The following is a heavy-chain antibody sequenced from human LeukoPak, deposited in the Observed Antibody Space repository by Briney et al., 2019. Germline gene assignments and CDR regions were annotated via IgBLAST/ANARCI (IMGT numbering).Heavy chain of an antibody. CDR3: ARGSVRGSYYVGAFDI. CDR2: ISGSGGST. Sequence: GGSLRLSCAASGFTFSSYAMSWVRQAPGKGLEWVSAISGSGGSTYYADSVKGRFTISRDNSKNTLYLQMNSLRAEDTAVYYCARGSVRGSYYVGAFDIWGQGTMVTVSS. V-gene: IGHV3-23*01. J-gene: IGHJ3*02. D-gene: IGHD1-26*01. CDR1: GFTFSSYA.